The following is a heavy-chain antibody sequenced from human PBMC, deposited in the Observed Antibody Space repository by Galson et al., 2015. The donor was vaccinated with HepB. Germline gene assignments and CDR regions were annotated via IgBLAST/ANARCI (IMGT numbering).Heavy chain of an antibody. J-gene: IGHJ4*02. CDR1: GYTFTNYS. D-gene: IGHD3-10*01. V-gene: IGHV7-4-1*02. CDR3: AREQGQWFGELPSPQNFDY. Sequence: SVKVSCKAFGYTFTNYSLNWVRQAPGQGLEWMGWIYTNTGNPTYAQGFTGRFVFSLDTSVSTAYLQINSLKAEDTAVYYCAREQGQWFGELPSPQNFDYWSQGTLVTVSS. CDR2: IYTNTGNP.